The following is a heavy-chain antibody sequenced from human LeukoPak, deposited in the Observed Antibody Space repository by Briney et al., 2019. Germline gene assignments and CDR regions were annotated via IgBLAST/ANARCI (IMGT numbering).Heavy chain of an antibody. J-gene: IGHJ5*02. Sequence: ASVKVSCKASGYTFTIYYMHWVRQAPGQGLEWMGWINPNSGRTNYAQKFRGRVTMTRDTSISTAYMELSRLSSDDTAVHYCASPQSIAAAGTTGENWFDPWGQGTLVSVSS. CDR2: INPNSGRT. V-gene: IGHV1-2*02. CDR3: ASPQSIAAAGTTGENWFDP. D-gene: IGHD6-13*01. CDR1: GYTFTIYY.